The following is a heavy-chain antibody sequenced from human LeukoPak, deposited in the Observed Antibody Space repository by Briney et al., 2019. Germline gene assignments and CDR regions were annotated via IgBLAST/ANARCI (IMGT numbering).Heavy chain of an antibody. CDR3: ARDGFGELLSNDAFDI. D-gene: IGHD3-10*01. V-gene: IGHV1-8*01. J-gene: IGHJ3*02. CDR2: MNPNSGNA. Sequence: ASVKVSCKASGYTFTSYDINWVRQATGEGLEWMGWMNPNSGNAGSAQKFQGRVTMTRNTSISTAYMELSSLRSEDTAVYYCARDGFGELLSNDAFDIWGQGTMVTVSS. CDR1: GYTFTSYD.